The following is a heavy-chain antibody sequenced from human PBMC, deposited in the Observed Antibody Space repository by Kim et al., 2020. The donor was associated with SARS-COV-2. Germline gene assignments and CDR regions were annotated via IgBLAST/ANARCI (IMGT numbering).Heavy chain of an antibody. J-gene: IGHJ4*02. Sequence: GGSLRLSCAASGFTFSSYGMHWVRQAPGKGLEWVAVISYDGSNKYYADSVKGRFTISRDNSKNTLYLQMNSLRAEDTAVYYCAKGGWGVFGVAVDYWGQGTLVTVSS. CDR3: AKGGWGVFGVAVDY. CDR1: GFTFSSYG. D-gene: IGHD3-3*01. CDR2: ISYDGSNK. V-gene: IGHV3-30*18.